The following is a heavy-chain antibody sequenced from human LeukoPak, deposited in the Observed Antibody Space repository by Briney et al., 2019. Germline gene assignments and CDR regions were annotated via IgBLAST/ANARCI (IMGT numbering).Heavy chain of an antibody. CDR3: ARDSDTGFLYVSFDY. CDR1: GFTFSSYW. D-gene: IGHD3-9*01. J-gene: IGHJ4*02. Sequence: QSGGSLRLSCAASGFTFSSYWMSWVRQAPGKGLEWVANIKQDGSEKYYVDSVKGRFTISRDNAKNSLYLQMNSLRAEDTALYYCARDSDTGFLYVSFDYWGQGTLVTVSS. V-gene: IGHV3-7*03. CDR2: IKQDGSEK.